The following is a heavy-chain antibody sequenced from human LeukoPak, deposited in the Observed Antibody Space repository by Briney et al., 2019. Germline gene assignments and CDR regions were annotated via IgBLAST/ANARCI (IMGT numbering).Heavy chain of an antibody. CDR3: ARGAWYYYDSSGYPSNFDY. Sequence: PSETLSLTCTVSGGSISSGGYYWSWIRQHPGKGLEWIGYIYYSGSTYYNPSLKSRVTISVDTSKNLFSLKLSSVTAADTAVYYCARGAWYYYDSSGYPSNFDYWGQGTLVTVSS. CDR2: IYYSGST. J-gene: IGHJ4*02. CDR1: GGSISSGGYY. D-gene: IGHD3-22*01. V-gene: IGHV4-31*03.